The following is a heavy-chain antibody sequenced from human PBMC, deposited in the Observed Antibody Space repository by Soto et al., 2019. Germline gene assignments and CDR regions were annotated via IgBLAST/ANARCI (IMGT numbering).Heavy chain of an antibody. CDR1: GVTFNRQD. CDR3: ATSEGGDGYSFDY. J-gene: IGHJ4*02. CDR2: IIPMFGTP. D-gene: IGHD3-16*01. V-gene: IGHV1-69*13. Sequence: SVKVSCKASGVTFNRQDMRWVRQAPGQGLEWMGGIIPMFGTPHYAEKFQDRVTITADESTGTAYLELSSLTSEDTAVYYCATSEGGDGYSFDYWGPGTLVTVSS.